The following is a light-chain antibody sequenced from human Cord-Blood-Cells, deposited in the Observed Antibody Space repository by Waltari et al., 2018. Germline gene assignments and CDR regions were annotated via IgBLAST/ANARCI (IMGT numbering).Light chain of an antibody. CDR1: SSDVGGYNY. V-gene: IGLV2-14*03. Sequence: QSALTQPASVSGSPGQSITMSCTGTSSDVGGYNYVSWYQQHPGKAPKLMIYDVSNRPSGVSNRCSGSKSGNTASRTSTGLQAEDEADYYCSSYTSSSAYVFGAGTKVTVL. J-gene: IGLJ1*01. CDR3: SSYTSSSAYV. CDR2: DVS.